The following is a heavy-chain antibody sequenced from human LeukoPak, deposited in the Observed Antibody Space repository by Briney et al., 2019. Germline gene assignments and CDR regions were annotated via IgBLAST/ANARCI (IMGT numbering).Heavy chain of an antibody. V-gene: IGHV3-74*01. Sequence: GGSLRLSCAVSGFTFSSYWMHWVRQAPGKGLVWVSRINSDGSSTSYADSVKGRFTISRDNAKNTLYLQMNSLRAEDTAVYYCARDRYSSGYVDYWGQGTLVTVSS. J-gene: IGHJ4*02. CDR3: ARDRYSSGYVDY. CDR2: INSDGSST. CDR1: GFTFSSYW. D-gene: IGHD3-22*01.